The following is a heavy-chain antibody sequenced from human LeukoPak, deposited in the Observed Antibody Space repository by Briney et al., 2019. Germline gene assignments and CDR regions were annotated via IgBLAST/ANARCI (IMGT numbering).Heavy chain of an antibody. V-gene: IGHV3-53*01. J-gene: IGHJ6*02. Sequence: GGSLRLSCAASGFTVSSNYMSWVRQAPGEGLEWVSVIYSGGSTYYADPVKGRFTISRDNSKNTLYLQMNSLRAEDTAVYYCARDNIVGARHYYYYYGMDVWGQGTTVTVSS. CDR3: ARDNIVGARHYYYYYGMDV. CDR1: GFTVSSNY. CDR2: IYSGGST. D-gene: IGHD1-26*01.